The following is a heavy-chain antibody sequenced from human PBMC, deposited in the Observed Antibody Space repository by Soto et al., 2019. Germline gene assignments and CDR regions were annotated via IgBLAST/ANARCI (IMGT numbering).Heavy chain of an antibody. D-gene: IGHD2-2*01. J-gene: IGHJ5*02. CDR3: ARQAGGIVLVPALPPSGGGFDP. CDR1: GGSISSSSYY. Sequence: QLQLQESGPGLVKPSETLSLTCTVSGGSISSSSYYWGWIRQPPGKGLEWIGSIYYSGSTYYNPSLKSRVTISVDTSKNQFSLKLSSVTAADTAVYYCARQAGGIVLVPALPPSGGGFDPWGQGTLVTVSS. V-gene: IGHV4-39*01. CDR2: IYYSGST.